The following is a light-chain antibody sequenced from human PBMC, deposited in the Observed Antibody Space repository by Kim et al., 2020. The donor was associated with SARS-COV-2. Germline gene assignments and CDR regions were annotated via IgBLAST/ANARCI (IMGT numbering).Light chain of an antibody. CDR2: LKH. V-gene: IGLV3-19*01. J-gene: IGLJ2*01. Sequence: ALGQTVRITCQGDSLRNYYASWYQQKPGQAPVLVIYLKHNRPSGIPDRFSGSSSGNTASLTITGAQADDEADYYCNSRDSSGNHLVFGGGTQLTVL. CDR3: NSRDSSGNHLV. CDR1: SLRNYY.